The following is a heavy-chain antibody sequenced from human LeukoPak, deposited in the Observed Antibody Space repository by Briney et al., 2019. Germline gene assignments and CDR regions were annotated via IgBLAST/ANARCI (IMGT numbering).Heavy chain of an antibody. J-gene: IGHJ4*02. D-gene: IGHD3-9*01. CDR1: AFTFTSYG. CDR3: ARQRDILKNFDY. V-gene: IGHV1-18*01. CDR2: ISAYNGNT. Sequence: GASVKVSCKSSAFTFTSYGISWVRQAPGQGREGMGWISAYNGNTNYAQKLQGKVNMTKDTSTSTAYMELRSLRSDDTAVYYCARQRDILKNFDYWGQGTLVTVSS.